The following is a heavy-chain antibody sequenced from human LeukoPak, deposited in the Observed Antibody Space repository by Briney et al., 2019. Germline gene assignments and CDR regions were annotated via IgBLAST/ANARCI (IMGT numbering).Heavy chain of an antibody. J-gene: IGHJ6*03. D-gene: IGHD3-10*01. CDR2: MNPNSGNT. CDR1: GYTFTSYG. V-gene: IGHV1-8*02. CDR3: ARGFIPWAMVRGYYYYYYMDV. Sequence: ASVKVSCKASGYTFTSYGISWVRQATGQGLEWMGWMNPNSGNTGYAQKFQGRVTMTRNTSISTAYMELSSLRSEDTAVYYCARGFIPWAMVRGYYYYYYMDVWGKGTTVTISS.